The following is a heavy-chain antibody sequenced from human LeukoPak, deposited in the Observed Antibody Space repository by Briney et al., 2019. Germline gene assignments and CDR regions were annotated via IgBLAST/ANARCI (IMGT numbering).Heavy chain of an antibody. CDR3: ATEKHVDIVATGEAFDI. J-gene: IGHJ3*02. CDR1: GHTFTNYG. Sequence: ASVKVSCKASGHTFTNYGITWVRQAPGQGLEWMGWISAYNGNTNYAQKFQGRVTMTTDTSTNTVYMELRSLRSDDTAVYYCATEKHVDIVATGEAFDIWGQGTMVTVSS. V-gene: IGHV1-18*01. CDR2: ISAYNGNT. D-gene: IGHD5-12*01.